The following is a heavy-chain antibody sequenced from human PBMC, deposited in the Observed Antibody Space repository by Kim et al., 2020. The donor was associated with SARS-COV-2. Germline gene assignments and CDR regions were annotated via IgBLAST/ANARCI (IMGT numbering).Heavy chain of an antibody. V-gene: IGHV3-30*04. CDR3: ARDLASQYYYDNSGSSGWSA. J-gene: IGHJ5*02. Sequence: GGSLRLSCAASGFTFSSYAMHWVRQAPGKGLEWVAVISYDGSNKYYADSVKGRFTISRDNSKNTLYLQMNSLRAEDTAVYYCARDLASQYYYDNSGSSGWSAWGQGTLVTVS. CDR2: ISYDGSNK. D-gene: IGHD3-22*01. CDR1: GFTFSSYA.